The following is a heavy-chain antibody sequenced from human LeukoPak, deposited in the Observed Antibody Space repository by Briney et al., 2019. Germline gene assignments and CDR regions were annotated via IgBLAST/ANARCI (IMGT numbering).Heavy chain of an antibody. CDR1: GFTFDDYA. CDR3: ATVDY. Sequence: PGGSLRLSCAASGFTFDDYAMHWVRQAPGKGLEWVSGISRNSGSIGYADSVRGRFTISRDNAKNSLYLQMNSLRAEDTALYYCATVDYWGQGTLVTVSS. CDR2: ISRNSGSI. V-gene: IGHV3-9*01. J-gene: IGHJ4*02.